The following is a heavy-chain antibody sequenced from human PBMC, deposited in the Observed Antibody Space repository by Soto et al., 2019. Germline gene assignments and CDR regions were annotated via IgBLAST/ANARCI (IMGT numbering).Heavy chain of an antibody. CDR1: GYTFTSYY. D-gene: IGHD4-17*01. Sequence: ASVKVSCKASGYTFTSYYMHWVRQAPGQGLEWMGIINPSGGSTSYAQKFQGRVTMTRDTSTSTVYMELCSLRSEDTAVYYCARGSSTVTIGGWFDPWGQGTLVTVSS. CDR2: INPSGGST. J-gene: IGHJ5*02. V-gene: IGHV1-46*01. CDR3: ARGSSTVTIGGWFDP.